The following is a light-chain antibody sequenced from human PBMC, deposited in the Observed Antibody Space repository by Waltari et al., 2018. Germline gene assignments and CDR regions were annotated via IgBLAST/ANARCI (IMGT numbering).Light chain of an antibody. CDR2: DAS. Sequence: TQSPATLSLSPGERATLSCRASQSVSSYLAWYQQKPGQAPRLLIYDASNRATGIPARFSGSGSGTDFTLTISSLEPEDFAVYYCQQRSNWPPLFGQGTRLEIK. CDR3: QQRSNWPPL. V-gene: IGKV3-11*01. CDR1: QSVSSY. J-gene: IGKJ5*01.